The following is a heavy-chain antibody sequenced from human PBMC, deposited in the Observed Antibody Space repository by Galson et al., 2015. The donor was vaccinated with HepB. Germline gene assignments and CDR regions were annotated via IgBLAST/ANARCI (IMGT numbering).Heavy chain of an antibody. CDR3: DRDIAD. CDR1: GFTFSDHY. Sequence: SLRLSCAASGFTFSDHYMDWVRQAPGKGLEWVGRTRNKAKSYTTEYAASVKGRFIISRDDSKNSLYLQMDSLKTEDTAVYYCDRDIADWGQGTLVTVSS. D-gene: IGHD6-13*01. CDR2: TRNKAKSYTT. J-gene: IGHJ4*02. V-gene: IGHV3-72*01.